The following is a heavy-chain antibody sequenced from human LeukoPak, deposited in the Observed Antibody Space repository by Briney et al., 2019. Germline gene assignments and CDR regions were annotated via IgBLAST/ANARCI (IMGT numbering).Heavy chain of an antibody. CDR1: GDSISSNSYY. Sequence: NPSETLSLTCSLSGDSISSNSYYWGWIRQPPGKGLEWIGIKSYSGSTFYNPSLKSRVTISLDTSKNQFSLRLSSVIAADTAVYYCARDQGSGYDCFDYWGQGTLVTVSS. V-gene: IGHV4-39*07. CDR2: KSYSGST. D-gene: IGHD5-12*01. CDR3: ARDQGSGYDCFDY. J-gene: IGHJ4*02.